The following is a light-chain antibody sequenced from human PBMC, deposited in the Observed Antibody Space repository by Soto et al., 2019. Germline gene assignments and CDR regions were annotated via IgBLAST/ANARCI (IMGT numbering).Light chain of an antibody. CDR3: SSFTSNYFYV. V-gene: IGLV2-14*02. Sequence: QSALTQPASVSGSPGQSITISCTGTSSDIGNYNLVSWYQQHPGKAPKLMIHEDSKRPSGVSTRFSASRSAYTASLTISGLQAEDEADYYCSSFTSNYFYVFGPGTKVTVL. CDR1: SSDIGNYNL. J-gene: IGLJ1*01. CDR2: EDS.